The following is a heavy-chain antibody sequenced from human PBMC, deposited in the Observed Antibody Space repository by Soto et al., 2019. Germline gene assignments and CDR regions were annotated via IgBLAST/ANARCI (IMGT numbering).Heavy chain of an antibody. Sequence: ASVKVSCKASGGTFSSFTISWVRQAPGQGLEWLGGIIPNFDTPTYAQNFQGRVTITADKSTNTVYMELSSLRSEDTAVYYCATHGATTMARGAMKHYYYVMDVWGQGTTVTVSS. CDR1: GGTFSSFT. CDR2: IIPNFDTP. V-gene: IGHV1-69*06. CDR3: ATHGATTMARGAMKHYYYVMDV. J-gene: IGHJ6*02. D-gene: IGHD3-10*01.